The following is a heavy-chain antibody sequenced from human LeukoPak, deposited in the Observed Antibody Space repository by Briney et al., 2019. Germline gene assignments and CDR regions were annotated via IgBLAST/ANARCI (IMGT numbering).Heavy chain of an antibody. CDR1: GGSISSGGYY. CDR3: ARADFWSGYRPYYYGMDV. J-gene: IGHJ6*02. V-gene: IGHV4-31*03. Sequence: SQTLSLTCTVSGGSISSGGYYWSWIRQHPGKGLEWIGYIYYSGSTYYNPSPKSRVTISVDTSKNQFSLKLSSVTAADTAVYYCARADFWSGYRPYYYGMDVWGQGTTVTVSS. CDR2: IYYSGST. D-gene: IGHD3-3*01.